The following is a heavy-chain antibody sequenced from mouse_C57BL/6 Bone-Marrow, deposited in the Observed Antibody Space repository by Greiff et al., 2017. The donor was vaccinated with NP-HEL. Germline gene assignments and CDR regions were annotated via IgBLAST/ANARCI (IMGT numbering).Heavy chain of an antibody. CDR2: IWSGGST. CDR1: GFSLTSYG. J-gene: IGHJ2*01. D-gene: IGHD1-1*01. CDR3: ARSHYYGSRYFDY. V-gene: IGHV2-2*01. Sequence: QVTLKVSGPGLVQPSQSLSITCTVSGFSLTSYGVHWVRQSPGKGLEWLGVIWSGGSTDYNAAFISRLSISKDNSKSQVFFKMNSMQADDTAIYYCARSHYYGSRYFDYWGQGTTLTVSS.